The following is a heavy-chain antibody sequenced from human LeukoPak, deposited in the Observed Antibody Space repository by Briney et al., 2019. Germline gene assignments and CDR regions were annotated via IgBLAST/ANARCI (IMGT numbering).Heavy chain of an antibody. CDR3: ARLPFNSGYEYFDY. Sequence: PSETLSLTCAVYGGSFSGYYWSWIRQPPGKGLEWIGEIYHSGSTNYNPSLKSRVTISVDKSKNQFSLKLSSVTAADTAVYSCARLPFNSGYEYFDYWGQGILVTVSS. V-gene: IGHV4-34*01. CDR2: IYHSGST. D-gene: IGHD5-12*01. J-gene: IGHJ4*02. CDR1: GGSFSGYY.